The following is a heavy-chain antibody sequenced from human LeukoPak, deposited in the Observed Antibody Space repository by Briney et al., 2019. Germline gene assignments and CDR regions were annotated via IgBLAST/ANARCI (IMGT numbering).Heavy chain of an antibody. CDR2: ISRSSSYI. Sequence: GGSLRLSCAASGFTFSSYSMNWVRQAPGKGLEWVSSISRSSSYIYYADSVKGRFTISRDNAKNSLYLQMNSLRAEDTAVYYCARDQGFDYWGQGTLVTVSS. CDR1: GFTFSSYS. J-gene: IGHJ4*02. CDR3: ARDQGFDY. V-gene: IGHV3-21*01.